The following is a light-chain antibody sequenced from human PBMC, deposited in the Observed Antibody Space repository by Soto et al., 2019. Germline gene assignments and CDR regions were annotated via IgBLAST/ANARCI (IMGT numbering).Light chain of an antibody. J-gene: IGKJ4*01. CDR2: GTS. Sequence: DIQMTQPTSSLSASVGDRVTITCRASQTIVAALNWYQQKPGKAPKLLIYGTSILQSGVPSRFSGSGSGTDFMLTTSNLQPEDFATYYCQQYYTNPTFGGGTKVEIK. CDR3: QQYYTNPT. V-gene: IGKV1-39*01. CDR1: QTIVAA.